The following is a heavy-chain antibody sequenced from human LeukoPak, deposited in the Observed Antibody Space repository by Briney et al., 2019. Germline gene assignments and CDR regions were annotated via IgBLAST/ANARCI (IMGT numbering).Heavy chain of an antibody. D-gene: IGHD5-18*01. CDR3: AKDEGYSYGLNYYYYYYGMDV. V-gene: IGHV3-30*18. J-gene: IGHJ6*02. Sequence: PGGSLRLSCAASGFPFSSYGMPWVGQAPGKGLEWLAVISFDGSNKYYADSVKGRFTISRDNSKNTLYLQMNSLRAEDTAVYYCAKDEGYSYGLNYYYYYYGMDVWGQGTTVTVSS. CDR1: GFPFSSYG. CDR2: ISFDGSNK.